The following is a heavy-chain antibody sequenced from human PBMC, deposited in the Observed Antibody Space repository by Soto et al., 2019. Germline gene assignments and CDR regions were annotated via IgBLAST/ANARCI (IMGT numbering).Heavy chain of an antibody. V-gene: IGHV4-59*01. D-gene: IGHD6-19*01. CDR3: ARHAGYSSGWYWFDP. CDR2: IYYSGST. J-gene: IGHJ5*02. CDR1: GGSISSYY. Sequence: PSETLSLTCTVSGGSISSYYWSWIRQPPGKGLEWIGYIYYSGSTNYNPSLKSRVTISVDTSKNQFSLKLSSVTAADTAVYYCARHAGYSSGWYWFDPWGQGTLVTVSS.